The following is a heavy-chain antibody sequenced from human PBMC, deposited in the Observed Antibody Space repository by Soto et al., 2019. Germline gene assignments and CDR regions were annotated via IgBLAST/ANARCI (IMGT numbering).Heavy chain of an antibody. D-gene: IGHD3-3*01. J-gene: IGHJ6*04. CDR3: VFDFWLVPTV. CDR1: GFTFSTHS. CDR2: IHSSSSWE. V-gene: IGHV3-48*01. Sequence: EVQLVESGGGLVQPGGSLKLSCAASGFTFSTHSMNWVRQAPGRGLEWVSYIHSSSSWEVYADSVRGRFTVSRDNAKNSLYLQMSSLRAEDMAVYYCVFDFWLVPTVWGKGTTVTVSS.